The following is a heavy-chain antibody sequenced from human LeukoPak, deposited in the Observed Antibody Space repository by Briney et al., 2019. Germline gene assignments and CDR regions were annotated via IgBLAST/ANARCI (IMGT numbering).Heavy chain of an antibody. J-gene: IGHJ5*02. D-gene: IGHD6-19*01. V-gene: IGHV1-18*01. CDR2: ISAYNGNT. CDR1: GYTFTSHG. CDR3: ARVKWVYSSGPNHWFDP. Sequence: ASVKVSCKASGYTFTSHGISWVRQAPGQGLEWMGWISAYNGNTNYAQKLQGRVTMTTDTSTSTAYMELRSLRSDDTAVYYCARVKWVYSSGPNHWFDPWGQGTLVTVSS.